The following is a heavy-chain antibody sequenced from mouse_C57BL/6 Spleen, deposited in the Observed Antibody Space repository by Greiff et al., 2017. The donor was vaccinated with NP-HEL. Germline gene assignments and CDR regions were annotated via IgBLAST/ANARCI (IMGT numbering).Heavy chain of an antibody. D-gene: IGHD1-1*01. CDR3: ANYYGTY. CDR2: INPNNGGT. J-gene: IGHJ2*01. Sequence: EVQLQQSGPELEKPGASVKISCKASGYTFTDYYMNWVKQSHGKSLEWIGDINPNNGGTSYNQKFKGKATLTVDKSSSTAYMELRSLTSEDSAVYYCANYYGTYWGQGTTLTVSS. V-gene: IGHV1-26*01. CDR1: GYTFTDYY.